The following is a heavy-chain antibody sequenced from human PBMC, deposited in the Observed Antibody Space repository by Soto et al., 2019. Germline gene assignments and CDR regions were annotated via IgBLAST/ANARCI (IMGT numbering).Heavy chain of an antibody. CDR3: ATSIAARSRXFDP. V-gene: IGHV4-34*01. Sequence: SETLSLTCAVYGGSFSGYYWSWIRQPPGKGLEWIGEINHSGSTNYNPSLKSRVTISVDTSKNQFSLKLSSVTAADTAVYYCATSIAARSRXFDPWRHATLVTVSS. CDR2: INHSGST. CDR1: GGSFSGYY. J-gene: IGHJ5*02. D-gene: IGHD6-6*01.